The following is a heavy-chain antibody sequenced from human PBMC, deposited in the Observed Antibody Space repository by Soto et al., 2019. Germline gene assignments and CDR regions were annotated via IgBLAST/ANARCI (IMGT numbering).Heavy chain of an antibody. V-gene: IGHV5-10-1*01. Sequence: GESLKISCQGSGYRFTSYWISWVRQMPGKGLEWMGRIDPSDSYTNYSPSFQGHVTISADKSISTAYLQWSSLKASDTAMHYCARLSTSYYDSSGYYIDYWGQGTLVTVSS. CDR1: GYRFTSYW. CDR3: ARLSTSYYDSSGYYIDY. CDR2: IDPSDSYT. D-gene: IGHD3-22*01. J-gene: IGHJ4*02.